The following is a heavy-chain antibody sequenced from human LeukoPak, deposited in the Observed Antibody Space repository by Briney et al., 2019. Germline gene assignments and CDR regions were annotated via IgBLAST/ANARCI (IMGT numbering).Heavy chain of an antibody. J-gene: IGHJ6*03. CDR1: GFTFSGYY. Sequence: GGSLRLSCAASGFTFSGYYMNWIRQAPGKGLEWVAHITGGGSTIYYADSVKGRFTISGDNAETSLYLQMNGLRAEDTAVYYCARGPSSTSYSYYYYMDVWGKGTTVTVSS. D-gene: IGHD2-2*01. CDR3: ARGPSSTSYSYYYYMDV. V-gene: IGHV3-11*04. CDR2: ITGGGSTI.